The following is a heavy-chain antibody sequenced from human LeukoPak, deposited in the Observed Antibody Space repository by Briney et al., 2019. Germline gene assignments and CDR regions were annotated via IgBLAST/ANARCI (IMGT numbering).Heavy chain of an antibody. V-gene: IGHV3-74*01. CDR3: ARGGRGIVGATAWFDP. CDR2: INSDGSST. D-gene: IGHD1-26*01. Sequence: PGGSLRLSCAASGFTFSSYWMHWVRQAPGKGLVWVSRINSDGSSTSYADFVKGRFTISRDNAKNTLYLQMNSLRAEDTAVYYCARGGRGIVGATAWFDPWGQGTLVTVSS. CDR1: GFTFSSYW. J-gene: IGHJ5*02.